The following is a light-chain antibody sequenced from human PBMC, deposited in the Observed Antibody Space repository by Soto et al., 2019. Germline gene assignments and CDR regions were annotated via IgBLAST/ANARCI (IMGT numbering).Light chain of an antibody. CDR3: AAWYDSLNGYV. CDR1: SSNIGNNA. Sequence: QSALTQPPSVSEAPRQRVTISCSGSSSNIGNNAVNWYQQLPGKAPKLLIYYDDLLPSGVSDRFSGSKSGTSASLAISGLQSEDEADYYSAAWYDSLNGYVFGTAIKVT. CDR2: YDD. J-gene: IGLJ1*01. V-gene: IGLV1-36*01.